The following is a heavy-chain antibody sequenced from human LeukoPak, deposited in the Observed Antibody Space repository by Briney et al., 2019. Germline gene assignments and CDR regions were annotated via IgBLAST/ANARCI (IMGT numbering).Heavy chain of an antibody. CDR1: GFTLSDSS. D-gene: IGHD5-18*01. J-gene: IGHJ4*02. Sequence: GGSLRLSCTASGFTLSDSSMNWVRQPPGKGLEWLSYISSSSTTIYYADSVKGRFTISRDDAKNSLYLQMNSLRAEDTAVYYCARNLNTADDYWGQGILVTVSS. V-gene: IGHV3-48*01. CDR3: ARNLNTADDY. CDR2: ISSSSTTI.